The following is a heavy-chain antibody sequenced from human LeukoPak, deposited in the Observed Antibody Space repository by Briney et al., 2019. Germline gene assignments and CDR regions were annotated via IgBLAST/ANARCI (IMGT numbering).Heavy chain of an antibody. Sequence: GASVKVSRKASGYTFTGYYMHWVRQAPGQGLEWMGWINPNSGGTNYAQKFQGRVTMTRDTSISTAYMELSRLRSDDTAVYYCARDEDTAMVTDYWGQGTLVTVSS. D-gene: IGHD5-18*01. CDR1: GYTFTGYY. J-gene: IGHJ4*02. CDR3: ARDEDTAMVTDY. V-gene: IGHV1-2*02. CDR2: INPNSGGT.